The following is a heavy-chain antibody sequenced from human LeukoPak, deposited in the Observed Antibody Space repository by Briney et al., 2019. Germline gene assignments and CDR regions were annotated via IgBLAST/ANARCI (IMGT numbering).Heavy chain of an antibody. CDR3: ARGGDYSNL. CDR1: GGSLSGNY. D-gene: IGHD4-11*01. V-gene: IGHV4-34*01. Sequence: SETLSFTCAVYGGSLSGNYWTWIRKPPGEGLECIGETNHRETSYNPSLKSRVTITIDTSENQFYLRLTSVTAADTAVYYCARGGDYSNLWGLGTLVTVSS. CDR2: TNHRET. J-gene: IGHJ4*02.